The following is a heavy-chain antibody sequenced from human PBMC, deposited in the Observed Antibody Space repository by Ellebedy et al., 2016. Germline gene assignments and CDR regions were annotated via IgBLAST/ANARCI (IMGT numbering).Heavy chain of an antibody. CDR3: TRDGSEWSRDV. CDR2: IVSSGREA. J-gene: IGHJ4*02. Sequence: GESLKISCAASGFTFSTAGMTWVRQAPAKGLEWVATIVSSGREAYYAEPLKGRFTISRDNVMNLVYLQSNSLRVEDTAVYYCTRDGSEWSRDVWGQGTLVTVSS. V-gene: IGHV3-21*06. D-gene: IGHD3-3*01. CDR1: GFTFSTAG.